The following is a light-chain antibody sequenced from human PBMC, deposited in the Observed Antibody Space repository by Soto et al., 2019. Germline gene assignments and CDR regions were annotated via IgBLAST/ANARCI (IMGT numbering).Light chain of an antibody. CDR1: QNIGRW. CDR3: QQYDRLPVT. Sequence: DIQMTQSPSTLSASIGPRFTIPCRASQNIGRWLAWYQQKPGTAPNLLIYHASNLRGGVPSRFSGGGYGTDFNLTISGLETEDFAVYFCQQYDRLPVTFGRGTKVDIK. V-gene: IGKV1-5*01. J-gene: IGKJ1*01. CDR2: HAS.